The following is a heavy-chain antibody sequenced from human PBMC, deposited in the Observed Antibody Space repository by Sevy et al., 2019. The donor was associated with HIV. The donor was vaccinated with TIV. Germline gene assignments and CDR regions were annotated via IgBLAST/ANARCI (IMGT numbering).Heavy chain of an antibody. D-gene: IGHD3-3*01. CDR1: GFTFSDHY. CDR2: IRNKANSYTT. CDR3: SRVFGWSGYYHNDY. Sequence: GGSLRLSCAASGFTFSDHYMDWVRQAPGKGLEWVGRIRNKANSYTTEYAASVKGRFTISRDDSKNSVYLQMNSLKTEDAAVYYCSRVFGWSGYYHNDYWGQGSLVTVSS. V-gene: IGHV3-72*01. J-gene: IGHJ4*02.